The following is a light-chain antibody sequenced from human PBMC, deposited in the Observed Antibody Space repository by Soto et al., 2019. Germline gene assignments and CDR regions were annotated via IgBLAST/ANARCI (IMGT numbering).Light chain of an antibody. V-gene: IGKV3-20*01. Sequence: EIFFPHSAGPLSVSPWERSTLSWVASQSVSNNYLAWYQQKPGQAPRLLIYGASNRATGIPDRFSGSGSGTDFTLTISRLEPEDFAVYYCQQYGSSGTFGQGTKVDI. CDR2: GAS. J-gene: IGKJ1*01. CDR3: QQYGSSGT. CDR1: QSVSNNY.